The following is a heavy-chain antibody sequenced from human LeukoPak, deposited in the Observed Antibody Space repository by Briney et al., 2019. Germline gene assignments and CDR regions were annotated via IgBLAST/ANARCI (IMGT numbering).Heavy chain of an antibody. Sequence: PGGSLRLSCAASGFTFSSYWMSWVRQAPGKGLERVANIKQDGSEKYYVDSVKGRFTISRDNAKNSLFLQMSSLRAEDTAAYYCARYDYVWGKTFDIWGQGTMVTVSS. CDR2: IKQDGSEK. CDR1: GFTFSSYW. V-gene: IGHV3-7*01. J-gene: IGHJ3*02. CDR3: ARYDYVWGKTFDI. D-gene: IGHD3-16*01.